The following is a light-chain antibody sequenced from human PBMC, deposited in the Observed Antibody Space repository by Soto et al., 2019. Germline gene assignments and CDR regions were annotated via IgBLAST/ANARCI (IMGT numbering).Light chain of an antibody. CDR2: GAS. J-gene: IGKJ2*01. Sequence: EMVMTQSPPTLSVSPGERVILSCRASRSVGTTLAWYQQKPGQAPRLLIYGASTRATGIPARFSGSGSGTDFTLTISSLQSEDFAVYYCQQYNNWPDMYTFGQGTKLQIK. CDR3: QQYNNWPDMYT. V-gene: IGKV3-15*01. CDR1: RSVGTT.